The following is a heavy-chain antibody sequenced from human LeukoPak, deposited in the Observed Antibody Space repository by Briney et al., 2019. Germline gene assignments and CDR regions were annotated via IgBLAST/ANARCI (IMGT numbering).Heavy chain of an antibody. D-gene: IGHD2-15*01. CDR1: TGSISNSSYY. V-gene: IGHV4-39*07. CDR2: IYHSGST. Sequence: PSETLSLTCTVSTGSISNSSYYWGWFRQPPGKGLEWIGSIYHSGSTYYNPSLKSRVTISVDTSKNQFSLKLSSVTAADTAVYYCARLVVDAFDIWGQGTMVTVSS. J-gene: IGHJ3*02. CDR3: ARLVVDAFDI.